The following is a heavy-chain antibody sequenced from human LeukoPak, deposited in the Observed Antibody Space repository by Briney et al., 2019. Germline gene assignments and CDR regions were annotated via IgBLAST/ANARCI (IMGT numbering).Heavy chain of an antibody. CDR1: GFTFSSYA. J-gene: IGHJ3*02. CDR3: ARDGGQDGHPI. V-gene: IGHV3-23*01. D-gene: IGHD5-24*01. CDR2: ISGSGGST. Sequence: PGGSLRLSCAASGFTFSSYAMSWVRQAPGKGLEWVSAISGSGGSTYYADSVKGRFTISRDNSKNTLYLQMNSLRAEDTSVYYCARDGGQDGHPIWGHGTMVTVSS.